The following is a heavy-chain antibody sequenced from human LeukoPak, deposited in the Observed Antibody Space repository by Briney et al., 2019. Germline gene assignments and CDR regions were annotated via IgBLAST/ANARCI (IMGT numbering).Heavy chain of an antibody. V-gene: IGHV3-73*01. J-gene: IGHJ6*02. Sequence: GGSLRLSCAASGFTFSGSAMHWVRQASGKGLEWVGRIRSKANSYATAYAASVKGRFTISRDGSKNTAYLQMNSLKTEDTAVYYCTRLVMIREYGMDVWGQGTTVTVSS. CDR2: IRSKANSYAT. D-gene: IGHD3-22*01. CDR3: TRLVMIREYGMDV. CDR1: GFTFSGSA.